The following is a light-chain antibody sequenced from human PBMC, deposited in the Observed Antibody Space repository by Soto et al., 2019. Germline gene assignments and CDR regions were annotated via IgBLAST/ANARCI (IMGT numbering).Light chain of an antibody. J-gene: IGLJ2*01. CDR2: DDS. V-gene: IGLV3-21*02. Sequence: SYELTQPPSVSVAPRQTATITCGGNNIGSRSVHWYQQKSGQAPVLVVFDDSVRPSGIPERISGYNSGNTATLTISGVEAGDGADYYCQVWDTTSYHWIFGGETNLTVL. CDR1: NIGSRS. CDR3: QVWDTTSYHWI.